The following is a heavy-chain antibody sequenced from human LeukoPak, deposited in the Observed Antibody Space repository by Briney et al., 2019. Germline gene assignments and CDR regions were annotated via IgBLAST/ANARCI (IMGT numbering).Heavy chain of an antibody. J-gene: IGHJ4*02. CDR2: IIPIFGTA. Sequence: ASVKVSCKASGGTFSNYAISWVRQAPGQGLEWMGGIIPIFGTANYAQKFQGRLTMTRDTSTTTVYMELSSLRSEDTAMYYCAREIGPRQLHLWGSAFDYWGQGTLVTVSS. CDR1: GGTFSNYA. CDR3: AREIGPRQLHLWGSAFDY. D-gene: IGHD5-18*01. V-gene: IGHV1-69*05.